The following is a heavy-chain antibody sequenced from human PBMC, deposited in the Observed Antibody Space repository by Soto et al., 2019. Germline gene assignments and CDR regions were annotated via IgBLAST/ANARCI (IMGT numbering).Heavy chain of an antibody. D-gene: IGHD6-13*01. CDR1: GFTFSSYV. J-gene: IGHJ4*02. CDR3: AKDGMEAAGPFDY. Sequence: PWGSLRLSCAASGFTFSSYVMHWVRQAPGKGLEWVAVISYDGSNKYYADSVKGRFTISRDNSKNTLYLQMNSLRAEDTAVYYCAKDGMEAAGPFDYWGQGTLVTVS. CDR2: ISYDGSNK. V-gene: IGHV3-30*18.